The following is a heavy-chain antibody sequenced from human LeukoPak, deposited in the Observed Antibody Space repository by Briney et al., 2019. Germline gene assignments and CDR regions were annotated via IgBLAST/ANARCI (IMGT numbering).Heavy chain of an antibody. CDR2: INWNGGST. D-gene: IGHD3-9*01. Sequence: GGSLRLSCAASGFTFDDYGMSWVRQAPGKGLEWVSGINWNGGSTGYADSVKGRFTISRVNAKNSLYLQMNSLRAEDTAVYYCARLLELRYFDWSYYFDYWGQGTPVTVSS. CDR3: ARLLELRYFDWSYYFDY. J-gene: IGHJ4*02. CDR1: GFTFDDYG. V-gene: IGHV3-20*04.